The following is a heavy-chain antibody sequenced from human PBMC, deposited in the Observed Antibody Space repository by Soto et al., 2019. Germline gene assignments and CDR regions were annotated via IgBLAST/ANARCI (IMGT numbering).Heavy chain of an antibody. CDR1: GFTFSSHW. V-gene: IGHV3-74*01. Sequence: EVQLVESGGGLVQPGGSLRLSCAASGFTFSSHWMHWVRQVPGKGLVWVSRINSDGCTTTYADSVKGRFTISRDNAKNTLYLQMNSLGAEDTAVYSCARGQEGGSYFLAFDIWGQGTMVTVSS. J-gene: IGHJ3*02. CDR2: INSDGCTT. CDR3: ARGQEGGSYFLAFDI. D-gene: IGHD1-26*01.